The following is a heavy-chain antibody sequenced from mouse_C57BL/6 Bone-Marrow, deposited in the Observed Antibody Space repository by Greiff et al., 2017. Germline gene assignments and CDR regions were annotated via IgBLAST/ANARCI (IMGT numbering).Heavy chain of an antibody. CDR3: ARWGWLLGVDY. CDR2: IDPSDSYT. D-gene: IGHD2-3*01. CDR1: GYTFTSYW. V-gene: IGHV1-59*01. J-gene: IGHJ4*01. Sequence: QVQLQQPGAELVRPGTSVKLSCKASGYTFTSYWMHWVKQRPGQGLEWIGVIDPSDSYTNYNQKFKGKATLTVDTSSSTAYMQLSSLTSEDSAVYYCARWGWLLGVDYWGQGTSVTVSS.